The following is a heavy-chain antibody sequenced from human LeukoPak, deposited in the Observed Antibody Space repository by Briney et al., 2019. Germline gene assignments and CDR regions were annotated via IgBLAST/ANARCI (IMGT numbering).Heavy chain of an antibody. V-gene: IGHV3-30*04. CDR2: ISYDGSNK. CDR3: ARGTYYYDSSGYYSTDY. D-gene: IGHD3-22*01. Sequence: GRSLRLSCAASGFTFSSYAMHWVRQAPGKGLEWVAVISYDGSNKYYADSVKGRFTISRDNSKNTLYLQMNSLRAEDTAVYYCARGTYYYDSSGYYSTDYWGQGTLVTVSS. CDR1: GFTFSSYA. J-gene: IGHJ4*02.